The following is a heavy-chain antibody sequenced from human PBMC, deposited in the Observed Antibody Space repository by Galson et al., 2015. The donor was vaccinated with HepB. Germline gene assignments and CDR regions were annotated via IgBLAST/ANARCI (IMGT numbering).Heavy chain of an antibody. CDR1: GFTVSRIY. D-gene: IGHD3-10*01. V-gene: IGHV3-53*04. CDR3: ARDYYGSGSYPYEAFDI. Sequence: SLRLSCAASGFTVSRIYMSWVRQAPGKGLEWVSVIYSGGTTYHADSVKGRFTISRHNSKNTLYLQMNSLRAEDTAVYYCARDYYGSGSYPYEAFDIWGQGTMVTVSS. CDR2: IYSGGTT. J-gene: IGHJ3*02.